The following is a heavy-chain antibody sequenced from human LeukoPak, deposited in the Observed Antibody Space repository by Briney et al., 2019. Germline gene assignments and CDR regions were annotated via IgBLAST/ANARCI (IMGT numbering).Heavy chain of an antibody. CDR2: ISGGSPTT. CDR1: GFTFATYA. Sequence: GGSLRLSCAASGFTFATYAMGWVRQAPGKGLEWVSIISGGSPTTYYADSVKGRFTISRDFSKNTVYLQMNSLRAEDTAVYYCAKGSRFCSSTSCYTPFDYWGQGTLVTVSS. CDR3: AKGSRFCSSTSCYTPFDY. V-gene: IGHV3-23*01. D-gene: IGHD2-2*02. J-gene: IGHJ4*02.